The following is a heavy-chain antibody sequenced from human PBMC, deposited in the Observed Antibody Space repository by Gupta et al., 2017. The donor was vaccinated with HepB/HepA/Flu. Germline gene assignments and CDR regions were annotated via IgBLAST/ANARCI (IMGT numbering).Heavy chain of an antibody. J-gene: IGHJ4*02. CDR1: GFTFSSYA. D-gene: IGHD3-10*01. CDR2: ISGSGGST. CDR3: AKLPVSIRRGGDY. V-gene: IGHV3-23*01. Sequence: EVQLLESGGGLVQPGGSLRLSCAASGFTFSSYAISWVRQAPGKGLEWVSAISGSGGSTYYADSVKGRFTISRDNSKNTLYLQMNSLRAEDTAVYYCAKLPVSIRRGGDYWGQGTLVTVSS.